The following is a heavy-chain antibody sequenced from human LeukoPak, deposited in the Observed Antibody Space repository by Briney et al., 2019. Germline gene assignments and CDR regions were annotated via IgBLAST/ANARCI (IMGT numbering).Heavy chain of an antibody. D-gene: IGHD3-16*02. CDR1: GGSISSNNYY. J-gene: IGHJ4*02. V-gene: IGHV4-39*01. Sequence: SETLSLTCTASGGSISSNNYYWGWIRQPPGKGLEWVASIYYSGSTYYNPSLKSRVTISVDASKNQFSLKLSSVTAADTAVYYCARHDYIWGSYRLGDYFDYWGQGTLVTVSS. CDR2: IYYSGST. CDR3: ARHDYIWGSYRLGDYFDY.